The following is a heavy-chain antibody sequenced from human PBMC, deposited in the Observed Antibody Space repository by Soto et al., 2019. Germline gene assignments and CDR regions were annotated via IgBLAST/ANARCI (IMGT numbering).Heavy chain of an antibody. V-gene: IGHV3-21*01. CDR1: GFSFSSFS. CDR3: ARESEGVQNFVAYPFDYGMDV. D-gene: IGHD2-15*01. J-gene: IGHJ6*02. CDR2: ISSSSSYI. Sequence: GESLRLSCAVSGFSFSSFSMNWVRQPPGKGLEWVSSISSSSSYIYYADSVKGRTTISRDNAKNSLYLQMNSLRAEDTAVYYCARESEGVQNFVAYPFDYGMDVWGQGTTVTVSS.